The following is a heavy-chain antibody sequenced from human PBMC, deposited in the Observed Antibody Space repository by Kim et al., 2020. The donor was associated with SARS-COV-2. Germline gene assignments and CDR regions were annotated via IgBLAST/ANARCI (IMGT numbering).Heavy chain of an antibody. J-gene: IGHJ3*02. D-gene: IGHD6-13*01. Sequence: ASVKVSCKASGYTFTSYAMHWVRQAPGQRLEWMGWINAGNGNTKYSQKFQGRVTITRDTSASTAYMELSSLRSEDTAVYYCARGPVGSSWYGDAFDIWGQGTMVTVSS. CDR2: INAGNGNT. CDR3: ARGPVGSSWYGDAFDI. V-gene: IGHV1-3*01. CDR1: GYTFTSYA.